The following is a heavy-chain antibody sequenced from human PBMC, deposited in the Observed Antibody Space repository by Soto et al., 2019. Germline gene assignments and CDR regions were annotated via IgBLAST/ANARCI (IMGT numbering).Heavy chain of an antibody. J-gene: IGHJ4*02. D-gene: IGHD3-3*01. V-gene: IGHV3-23*01. CDR3: AKDRVFWGGYYKHRGFDY. CDR1: GFTFSNYA. CDR2: ISGSGGST. Sequence: GGSLRLSCAASGFTFSNYAMSWVRQAPGKGLEWVSAISGSGGSTYYADSVKGRFTISRDSSKNTLYVRLDSLRAEDTAVYYCAKDRVFWGGYYKHRGFDYGGRGTLVTVS.